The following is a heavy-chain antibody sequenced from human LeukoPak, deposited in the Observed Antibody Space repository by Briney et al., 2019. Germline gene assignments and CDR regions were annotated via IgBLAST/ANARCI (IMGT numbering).Heavy chain of an antibody. Sequence: PGGSLRLSCAASGFTFSSYSMNWVRQAPGKGLEWVASISSSSIYIYYADSLKGRLTISRDNAKNSLYLEMNSLRAEDTAVYYCARRYCSGGTCYDWFDPWGQGTLVTVAS. D-gene: IGHD2-15*01. CDR2: ISSSSIYI. J-gene: IGHJ5*02. CDR1: GFTFSSYS. V-gene: IGHV3-21*01. CDR3: ARRYCSGGTCYDWFDP.